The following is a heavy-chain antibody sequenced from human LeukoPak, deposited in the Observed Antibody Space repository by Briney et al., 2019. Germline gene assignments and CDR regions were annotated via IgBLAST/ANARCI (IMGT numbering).Heavy chain of an antibody. CDR2: ISHSGST. CDR1: GYSMSSAYY. CDR3: ARVLRYFDWSWFDP. D-gene: IGHD3-9*01. Sequence: SETLSLTCTVSGYSMSSAYYWGWIRQPPGKGLEWIGSISHSGSTYYNPSLKSRVTISVDTSKNQFSLKLSSVTAADTAVYYCARVLRYFDWSWFDPWGQGTLVTVSS. J-gene: IGHJ5*02. V-gene: IGHV4-38-2*02.